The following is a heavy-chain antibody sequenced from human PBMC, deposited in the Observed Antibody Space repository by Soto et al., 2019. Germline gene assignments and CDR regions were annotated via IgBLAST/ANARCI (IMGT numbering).Heavy chain of an antibody. J-gene: IGHJ4*02. CDR2: IIPILGIA. V-gene: IGHV1-69*02. CDR3: ASLGLQRRSFEDY. D-gene: IGHD3-16*01. CDR1: GGTFSSYT. Sequence: QVQLVQSGAEVKKPGSSVKVSCKASGGTFSSYTISWVRQAPGQVLEWMGRIIPILGIANYAQKFQGRVTITADKSTSTAYMELSSLRSEDTAVYYCASLGLQRRSFEDYWGQGTLVTVSS.